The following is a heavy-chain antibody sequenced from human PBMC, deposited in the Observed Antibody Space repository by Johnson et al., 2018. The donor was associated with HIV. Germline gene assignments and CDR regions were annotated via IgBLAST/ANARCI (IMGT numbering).Heavy chain of an antibody. D-gene: IGHD3-10*01. V-gene: IGHV3-30*18. CDR3: AKSTQANILRESGPYGAFDI. CDR2: ISYNGSNK. J-gene: IGHJ3*02. Sequence: QVQLVESVGGVVQPGRSLRLSCAASGFTFSSYGMHWVRQAPGKGLEWVAVISYNGSNKYYADSVKGRFTISRDNAKNTLYVQMNSLRAEDTAVYYCAKSTQANILRESGPYGAFDIWGQGTMVTASS. CDR1: GFTFSSYG.